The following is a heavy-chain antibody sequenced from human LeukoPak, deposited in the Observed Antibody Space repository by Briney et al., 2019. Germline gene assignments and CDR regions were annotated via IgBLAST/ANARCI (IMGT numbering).Heavy chain of an antibody. CDR2: IYQSGST. V-gene: IGHV4-38-2*01. J-gene: IGHJ4*02. Sequence: SETLSLTCVVSGYSISSGYYWGWIRQPPGKGLEWIGSIYQSGSTYSNPSLKSRVIISVDMSKNQFSLKLSSVTAADTAVYYCARVGDSDSSGSLGYWGRGTLVTVSS. D-gene: IGHD3-22*01. CDR1: GYSISSGYY. CDR3: ARVGDSDSSGSLGY.